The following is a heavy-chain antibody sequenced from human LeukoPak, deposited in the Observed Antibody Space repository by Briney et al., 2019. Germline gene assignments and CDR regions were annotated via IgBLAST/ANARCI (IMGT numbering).Heavy chain of an antibody. CDR1: GGSISSSNW. V-gene: IGHV4-4*02. J-gene: IGHJ4*02. CDR2: IYHSGST. Sequence: SGTLSLTCAVSGGSISSSNWWSWVRQPPGKGLEWIGQIYHSGSTNYNPSLKSRVAISVDKSKNQFSLNLNSVTAADTVVYYCARAGQGYCTSASCYLSLDYWGQGTLVTVSS. D-gene: IGHD2-2*01. CDR3: ARAGQGYCTSASCYLSLDY.